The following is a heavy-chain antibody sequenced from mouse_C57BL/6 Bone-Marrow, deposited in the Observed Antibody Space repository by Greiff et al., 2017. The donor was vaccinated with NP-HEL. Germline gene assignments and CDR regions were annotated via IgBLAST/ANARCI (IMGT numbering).Heavy chain of an antibody. CDR1: GFNIKDDY. D-gene: IGHD1-1*01. CDR2: IDPENGDT. J-gene: IGHJ1*03. V-gene: IGHV14-4*01. CDR3: TTRYYGSSWYFDV. Sequence: VQRQQSGAELVRPGASVKLSCTASGFNIKDDYMHWVKQRPEQGLEWIGWIDPENGDTEYASKFQGKATITADTSSNTAYLQLSSLTSEDTAVYYCTTRYYGSSWYFDVWGTGTTVTVSS.